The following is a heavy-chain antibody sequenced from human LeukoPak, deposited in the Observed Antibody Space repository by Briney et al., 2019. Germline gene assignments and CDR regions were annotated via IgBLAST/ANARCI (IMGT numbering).Heavy chain of an antibody. V-gene: IGHV3-30-3*01. CDR2: ISYDGSNK. Sequence: GGSLRLSCAASGFTFSSYAMHWVRQAPGKGLEWVAVISYDGSNKYYADSVKGRFTISRDNSKNTLYLQMNSLRAEDTAVYYCARPRSGWAFDIWGQGTMVTVSS. J-gene: IGHJ3*02. CDR3: ARPRSGWAFDI. CDR1: GFTFSSYA.